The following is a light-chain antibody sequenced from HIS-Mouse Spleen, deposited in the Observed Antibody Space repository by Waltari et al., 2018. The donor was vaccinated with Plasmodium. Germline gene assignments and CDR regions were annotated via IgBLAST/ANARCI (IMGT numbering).Light chain of an antibody. CDR3: QQRSNWPLT. V-gene: IGKV3-11*01. CDR1: QSVSSY. Sequence: ELVLTQSPATLSLSPGERATLPCRASQSVSSYLAWYQQKPGQAPRLLIYDASNRATGIPARVSGSGSGTDFTLTISSLEPEDFAVYYCQQRSNWPLTFGGGTKVEIK. J-gene: IGKJ4*01. CDR2: DAS.